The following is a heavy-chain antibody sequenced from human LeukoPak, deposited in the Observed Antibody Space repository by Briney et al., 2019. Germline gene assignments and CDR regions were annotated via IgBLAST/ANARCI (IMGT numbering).Heavy chain of an antibody. V-gene: IGHV3-21*01. CDR1: GFTFSGYS. D-gene: IGHD3-9*01. J-gene: IGHJ4*02. CDR2: ITSTSSKI. CDR3: ARDSSRTYYDILTGYPN. Sequence: GGSLRLSCAASGFTFSGYSMNWVRQAPGRGLEWVSSITSTSSKIHYADSVKGRFTISRDNAKNSLYLQMNSLRAEDTAVYYCARDSSRTYYDILTGYPNWGQGTLVTVSS.